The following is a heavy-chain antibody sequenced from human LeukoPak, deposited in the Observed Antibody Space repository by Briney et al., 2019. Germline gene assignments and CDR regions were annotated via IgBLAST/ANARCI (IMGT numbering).Heavy chain of an antibody. D-gene: IGHD6-13*01. CDR2: MNPNSGNT. CDR3: ARALSSSWYGNWFDP. Sequence: ASVKVSCKASGYTFTSYDINWVRQATGQGLEWMGWMNPNSGNTGYAQKFQGRVTMTRNTSISTAYMELSSLRSEGTAVYYCARALSSSWYGNWFDPWGQGTLVTVSS. V-gene: IGHV1-8*01. J-gene: IGHJ5*02. CDR1: GYTFTSYD.